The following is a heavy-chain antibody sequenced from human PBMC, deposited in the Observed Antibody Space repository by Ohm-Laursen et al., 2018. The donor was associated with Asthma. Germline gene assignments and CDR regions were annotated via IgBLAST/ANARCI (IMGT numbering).Heavy chain of an antibody. V-gene: IGHV3-23*01. Sequence: SLRLSCAASGFTFSSYAMSWVRQAPGKGLEWVSAISGSGGSTYYADSVKGRYTISRDNSKNTLYLQMNSLRAEDTAVYYCAKGPGIAVDYYFDYWGQGTLVTVSS. CDR2: ISGSGGST. CDR1: GFTFSSYA. CDR3: AKGPGIAVDYYFDY. D-gene: IGHD6-19*01. J-gene: IGHJ4*02.